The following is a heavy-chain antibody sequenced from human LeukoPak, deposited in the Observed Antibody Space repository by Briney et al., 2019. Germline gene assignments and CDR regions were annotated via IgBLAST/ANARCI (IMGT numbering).Heavy chain of an antibody. Sequence: SETLSLTCTVAGGSISIYYWSWIRQPAGKGLEWIGRIYTSGSTNYNPSLKSRVTMSVDTSKNQFSLKLSSVTAADTAVYYCARDKDSSGLHAYYYYYGMDVWGQGTTVTVSS. CDR2: IYTSGST. CDR3: ARDKDSSGLHAYYYYYGMDV. CDR1: GGSISIYY. D-gene: IGHD6-19*01. V-gene: IGHV4-4*07. J-gene: IGHJ6*02.